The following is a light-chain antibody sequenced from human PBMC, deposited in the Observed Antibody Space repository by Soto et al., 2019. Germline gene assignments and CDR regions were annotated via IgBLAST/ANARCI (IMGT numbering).Light chain of an antibody. CDR3: QTWGTGIQV. CDR2: VNTYGSH. J-gene: IGLJ2*01. Sequence: QPVLTQSPSASASLGASVKLTCTLSSEHSTYDIAWHQQQPEKGPRYLVKVNTYGSHTKGDGIPDRFSGSSSGAERYLTISSLQSEDEADYYCQTWGTGIQVFGGGTKVTVL. CDR1: SEHSTYD. V-gene: IGLV4-69*01.